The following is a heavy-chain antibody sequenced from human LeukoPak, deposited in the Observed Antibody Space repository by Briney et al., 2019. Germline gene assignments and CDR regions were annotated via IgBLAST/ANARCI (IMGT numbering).Heavy chain of an antibody. D-gene: IGHD3-22*01. CDR1: GGSISSYY. Sequence: PSETLSLTCTVSGGSISSYYWSWIRQPPGKGLEWIGYIYYSGSTNYNPSLKSRVTISVDTSKIQFSLKLSSVTAADTAVYYCARGGSSGYPSLFRYWGQGTLVTVSS. J-gene: IGHJ4*02. CDR2: IYYSGST. CDR3: ARGGSSGYPSLFRY. V-gene: IGHV4-59*01.